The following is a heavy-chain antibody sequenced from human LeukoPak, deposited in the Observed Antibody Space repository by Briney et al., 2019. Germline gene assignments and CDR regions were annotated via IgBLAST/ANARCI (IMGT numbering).Heavy chain of an antibody. CDR2: ISGSGGST. J-gene: IGHJ4*02. CDR3: AKDQGSVRPRYYFDY. D-gene: IGHD6-6*01. CDR1: GFTFSSYG. V-gene: IGHV3-23*01. Sequence: GGSLRLSCAASGFTFSSYGMHWVRQAPGKGLEWVSAISGSGGSTYYADSVKGRFTISRDNSKNTLYLQMNSLRAEDTAVYYCAKDQGSVRPRYYFDYWGQGTLVTVSS.